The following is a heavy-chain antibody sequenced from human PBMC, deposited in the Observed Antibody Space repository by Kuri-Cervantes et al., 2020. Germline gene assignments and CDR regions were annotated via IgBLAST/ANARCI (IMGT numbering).Heavy chain of an antibody. CDR3: ARNDYGDAFDI. CDR2: IDWDDDK. CDR1: GFSLRNSGVG. J-gene: IGHJ4*02. D-gene: IGHD4-17*01. V-gene: IGHV2-70*04. Sequence: SGPTLVKPTQTLTLTCTFSGFSLRNSGVGVGWIRQPPGKALEWIARIDWDDDKFYSTSLKTRLTISKDTSKNQVVLTMTNMDPVDTATYYCARNDYGDAFDIWGQGTLVTVSS.